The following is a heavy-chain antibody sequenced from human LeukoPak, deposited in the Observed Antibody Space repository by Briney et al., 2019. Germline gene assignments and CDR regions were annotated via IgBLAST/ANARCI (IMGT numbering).Heavy chain of an antibody. CDR2: IWYDGSNK. CDR1: GFTFSSYG. J-gene: IGHJ4*02. CDR3: ARDRCSSTSCRSAQTGKIPHY. D-gene: IGHD2-2*01. V-gene: IGHV3-33*08. Sequence: EPGGSLRLSCAASGFTFSSYGMHWVRQAPGKGLEWVAVIWYDGSNKYYADSVKGRFTIFRDNSKNTLYLQMNSLRAEDTAVYYCARDRCSSTSCRSAQTGKIPHYWGQGTLVTVSS.